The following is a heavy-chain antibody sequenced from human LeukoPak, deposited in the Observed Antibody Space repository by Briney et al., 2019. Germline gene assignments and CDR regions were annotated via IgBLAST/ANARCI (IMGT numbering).Heavy chain of an antibody. Sequence: PSETLSLTRTVSGGSISSYYWSWIRQPAGKGLEWIGRIYTSGSTNYNPSLKSRVTISVDTSKNQFSLKLSSVTAADTAVYYCATPYCSSTSCYFAFDIWGQGTMVTVSS. V-gene: IGHV4-4*07. D-gene: IGHD2-2*01. CDR2: IYTSGST. CDR1: GGSISSYY. CDR3: ATPYCSSTSCYFAFDI. J-gene: IGHJ3*02.